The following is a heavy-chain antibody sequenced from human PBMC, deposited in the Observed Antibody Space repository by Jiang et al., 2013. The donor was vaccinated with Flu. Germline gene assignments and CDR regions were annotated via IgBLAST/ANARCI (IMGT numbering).Heavy chain of an antibody. V-gene: IGHV3-48*03. Sequence: VQLVESGGGLVQPGGSLRLSCAASGFTFSSYEMNWVRQAPGKGLEWVSYISSSGSTIYYADSVKGRFTISRDNAKNSLYLQMNSLRAEDTAVYYCARDWDRGAFDIWGQGTMVTVSS. CDR3: ARDWDRGAFDI. J-gene: IGHJ3*02. CDR1: GFTFSSYE. CDR2: ISSSGSTI. D-gene: IGHD1-26*01.